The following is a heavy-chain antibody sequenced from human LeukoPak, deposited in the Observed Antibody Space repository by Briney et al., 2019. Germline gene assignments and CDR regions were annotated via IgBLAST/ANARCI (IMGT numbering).Heavy chain of an antibody. CDR2: ISSSCSTI. CDR3: ARRRDYFDY. J-gene: IGHJ4*02. CDR1: GFSLSDYY. Sequence: PGGSLRLSCAASGFSLSDYYMSWIRQAPGKGLEWVSYISSSCSTIYYADSVRGRFTISRDNAKNSLSLQMSSLRAEDTAVYYCARRRDYFDYWGQGTLVTVSS. V-gene: IGHV3-11*01.